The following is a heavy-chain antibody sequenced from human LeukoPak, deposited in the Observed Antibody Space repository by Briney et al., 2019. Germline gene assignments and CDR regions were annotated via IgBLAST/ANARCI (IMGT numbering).Heavy chain of an antibody. D-gene: IGHD3-9*01. V-gene: IGHV3-48*01. CDR2: ISSSSSTI. CDR3: ARDRNRGLRYPTNFDY. CDR1: GFTFSSYE. Sequence: PGGSLRLSCAASGFTFSSYEMNWVRQAPGKGLEWVSYISSSSSTIYYADSVKGRFAISRDNAKSSLYLQMNSLRAEDTAVYYCARDRNRGLRYPTNFDYWGQGTLVTVSS. J-gene: IGHJ4*02.